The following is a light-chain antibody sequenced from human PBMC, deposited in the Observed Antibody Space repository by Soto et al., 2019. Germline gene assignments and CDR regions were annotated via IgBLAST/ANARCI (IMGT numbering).Light chain of an antibody. CDR2: GAS. CDR1: QSVSSSY. J-gene: IGKJ4*01. CDR3: QQYDSSPQLT. Sequence: EIVLTQSPGTLSLSPGERATLSCRASQSVSSSYLAWYQQKPGQAPRLLIYGASTRATGVPDRFSGSGSGTDFTLTISTLEPEDFAVYYCQQYDSSPQLTFGGGTKVDIK. V-gene: IGKV3-20*01.